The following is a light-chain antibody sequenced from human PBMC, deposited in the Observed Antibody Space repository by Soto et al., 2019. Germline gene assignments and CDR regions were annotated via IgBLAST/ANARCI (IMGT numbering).Light chain of an antibody. Sequence: EIVMTQSPATLSVSPGDRATLSCRASQSVNNNVAWYLHKPGQAPRIVIYGASTRATGIPATFSGSGSGTEFTLTISSLQSEDFAVYYCQQYNNWPLTFGGGTKVEIK. V-gene: IGKV3-15*01. CDR2: GAS. CDR3: QQYNNWPLT. CDR1: QSVNNN. J-gene: IGKJ4*01.